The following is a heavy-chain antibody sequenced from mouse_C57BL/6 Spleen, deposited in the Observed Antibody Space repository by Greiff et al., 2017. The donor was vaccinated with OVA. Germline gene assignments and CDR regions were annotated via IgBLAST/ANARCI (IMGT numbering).Heavy chain of an antibody. CDR1: GFTFSSYT. J-gene: IGHJ2*01. CDR3: ARYGSSYDY. CDR2: ISGGGGNT. D-gene: IGHD1-1*01. Sequence: EVQGVESGGGLVKPGGSLKLSCAASGFTFSSYTMSWVRQTPEKRLEWVATISGGGGNTYYPDSVKGRFTISRDNAKNTLYLQMSSLRSEDTALYYCARYGSSYDYWGQGTTLTVSS. V-gene: IGHV5-9*01.